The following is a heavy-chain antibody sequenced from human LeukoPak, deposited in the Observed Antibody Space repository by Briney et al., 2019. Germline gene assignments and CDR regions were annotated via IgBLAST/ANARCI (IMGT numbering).Heavy chain of an antibody. V-gene: IGHV3-33*06. CDR2: ILYDRTNK. CDR3: AKRGVVIRVILVGFHKEAYYFDS. J-gene: IGHJ4*02. CDR1: GFTFSTYA. Sequence: GGSLRLSCAASGFTFSTYAMHWVRQAPGKGLEWVAVILYDRTNKYYADSVKGRFTISRDNPKNTLYLQMNGLRAEDTAVYFCAKRGVVIRVILVGFHKEAYYFDSWGQGALVTVSS. D-gene: IGHD3-22*01.